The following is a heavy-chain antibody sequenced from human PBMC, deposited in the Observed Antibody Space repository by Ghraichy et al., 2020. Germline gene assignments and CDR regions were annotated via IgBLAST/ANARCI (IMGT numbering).Heavy chain of an antibody. CDR1: GFTISNYA. CDR3: VKGRESGSWVYLVH. V-gene: IGHV3-23*01. D-gene: IGHD6-25*01. CDR2: ITGNGDT. Sequence: GGSLRLSCAASGFTISNYAMTWIRQAPGKGLEWVSAITGNGDTYYADYVRGRFTISRDGSKNTLYLQMNSLGAEDTALYYCVKGRESGSWVYLVHWGQGALVAVSS. J-gene: IGHJ4*02.